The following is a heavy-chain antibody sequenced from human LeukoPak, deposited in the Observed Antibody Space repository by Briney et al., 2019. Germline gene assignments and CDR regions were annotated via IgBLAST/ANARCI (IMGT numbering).Heavy chain of an antibody. CDR1: GGSISSGGYY. J-gene: IGHJ4*02. D-gene: IGHD2-21*02. Sequence: PSETLSLTCTVSGGSISSGGYYWSWIRQHPGKGLEWIGYIYYSGSTYYNPSLKSRVTISVDTSKNQFSLKLGSVTAADTAVYYCAGGIVVVTEPYYFDYWGQGTLVTVSS. V-gene: IGHV4-31*03. CDR2: IYYSGST. CDR3: AGGIVVVTEPYYFDY.